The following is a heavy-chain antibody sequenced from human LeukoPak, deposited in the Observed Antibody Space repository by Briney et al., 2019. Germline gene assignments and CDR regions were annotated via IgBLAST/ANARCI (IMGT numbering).Heavy chain of an antibody. Sequence: GGSLRLSCAGSGFIFSNYVMNWVRQAPGKGLEWVSSISGRGVRTNYADFVKGRFTISRDNSKSTLYLQMNSLRAEDTAVYYCATDPATVGITTRDFWGQGTLVTVSS. CDR1: GFIFSNYV. CDR3: ATDPATVGITTRDF. CDR2: ISGRGVRT. J-gene: IGHJ4*02. V-gene: IGHV3-23*01. D-gene: IGHD1-26*01.